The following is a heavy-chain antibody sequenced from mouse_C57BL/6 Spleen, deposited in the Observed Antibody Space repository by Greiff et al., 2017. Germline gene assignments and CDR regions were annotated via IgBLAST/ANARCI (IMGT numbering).Heavy chain of an antibody. CDR2: INYDGSST. D-gene: IGHD1-1*01. CDR1: GFTFSDYY. J-gene: IGHJ1*03. V-gene: IGHV5-16*01. CDR3: AREDTTVDLDWYFDV. Sequence: EVQLVESEGGLVQPGSSMKLSCTASGFTFSDYYMAWVRQVPEKGLEWVANINYDGSSTYYLDSLKSRFIISRDNAKNILYLQMSSLKSEDTATYYCAREDTTVDLDWYFDVWGTGTTVTVSS.